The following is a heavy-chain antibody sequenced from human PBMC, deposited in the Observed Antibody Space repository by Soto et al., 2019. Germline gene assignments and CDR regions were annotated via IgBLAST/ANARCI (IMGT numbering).Heavy chain of an antibody. J-gene: IGHJ4*02. Sequence: PGYSLTISFQCSGYTFSNFWIGWVRQLPGKGLEWMGIIYPGDHETRYSPSFHGKVTISADKSINTAYLQWNSLEASDTAFYFCARSPRSSPYFDYWGQGALVTVS. CDR3: ARSPRSSPYFDY. CDR1: GYTFSNFW. D-gene: IGHD6-13*01. CDR2: IYPGDHET. V-gene: IGHV5-51*01.